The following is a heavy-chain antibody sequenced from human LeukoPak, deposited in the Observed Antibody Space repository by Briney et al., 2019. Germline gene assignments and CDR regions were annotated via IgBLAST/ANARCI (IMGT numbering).Heavy chain of an antibody. CDR2: MNPNSGNT. CDR3: ARDHKGSYYGSGSYYIYYMDV. J-gene: IGHJ6*03. D-gene: IGHD3-10*01. CDR1: GYTFTSYD. V-gene: IGHV1-8*03. Sequence: ASVKVSCKASGYTFTSYDINWVRQATGQGLEWMGWMNPNSGNTGYAQKFQGRVTITADKSTSTAYMELSSLRSEDTAVYYCARDHKGSYYGSGSYYIYYMDVWGKGTTVTISS.